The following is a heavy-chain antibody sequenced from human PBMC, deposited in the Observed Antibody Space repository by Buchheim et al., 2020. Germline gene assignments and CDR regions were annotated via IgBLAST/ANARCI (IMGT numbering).Heavy chain of an antibody. CDR1: GFTFSSYW. CDR3: ARETSRNYCSGGSCYGY. J-gene: IGHJ4*02. D-gene: IGHD2-15*01. Sequence: EVQLVESGGDLVQPGGSLRLSCAASGFTFSSYWMHWVRQAPGKGLVWVSRVNGDGTTTTYADSVKGRFTISRDNAKNKLYLQMNSLRVEDTAVYYCARETSRNYCSGGSCYGYWGQGTL. V-gene: IGHV3-74*01. CDR2: VNGDGTTT.